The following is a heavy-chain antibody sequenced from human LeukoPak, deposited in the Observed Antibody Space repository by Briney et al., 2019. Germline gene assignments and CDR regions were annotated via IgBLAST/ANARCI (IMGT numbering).Heavy chain of an antibody. D-gene: IGHD3-10*01. CDR3: AKGGFGELNFDY. J-gene: IGHJ4*02. Sequence: PGGSLRLSCAASRFTVSSYATSWVRQAPGKGLEWVSAIGYSGGSTYYADSVKGRFTISRDNSKNTLYLQMNSLRAEDTAVYYCAKGGFGELNFDYWGQGTLVTVSS. CDR1: RFTVSSYA. CDR2: IGYSGGST. V-gene: IGHV3-23*01.